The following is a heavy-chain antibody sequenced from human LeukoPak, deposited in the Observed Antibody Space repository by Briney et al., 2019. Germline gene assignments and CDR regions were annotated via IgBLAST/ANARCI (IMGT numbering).Heavy chain of an antibody. CDR2: INPNRGAA. D-gene: IGHD5-18*01. CDR1: GYTFNDYY. J-gene: IGHJ4*02. CDR3: ARDRSTLGYRQFDY. V-gene: IGHV1-2*02. Sequence: ASVKVSCKASGYTFNDYYIHWVRQAPGQGLEWMGWINPNRGAAMYAQRFQDRVTMTWDTSINTAYMDLSTLRSDDTALYYCARDRSTLGYRQFDYWGQGTLVIASS.